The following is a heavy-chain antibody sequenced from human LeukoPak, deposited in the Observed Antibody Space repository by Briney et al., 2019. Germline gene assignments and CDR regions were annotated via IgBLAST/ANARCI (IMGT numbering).Heavy chain of an antibody. D-gene: IGHD6-13*01. CDR1: GFTFTSFA. J-gene: IGHJ4*02. CDR3: AAAEIAAAGLYFGY. CDR2: IVVGSGNT. Sequence: SVKVSWKASGFTFTSFALQWVRQGQGQRLELMGWIVVGSGNTNYAQKFQERVTITRDMSTSTAYMELSSLRSEDTAVYYCAAAEIAAAGLYFGYWGQGTLVTVSS. V-gene: IGHV1-58*01.